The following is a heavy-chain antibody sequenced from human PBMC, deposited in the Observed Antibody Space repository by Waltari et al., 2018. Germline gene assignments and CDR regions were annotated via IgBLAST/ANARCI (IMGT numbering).Heavy chain of an antibody. D-gene: IGHD3-9*01. J-gene: IGHJ5*02. CDR2: ITCSGYTM. V-gene: IGHV3-48*03. CDR1: GFTFSSYE. Sequence: EVQLVESGGGLVQPGGSLRLSCAASGFTFSSYEMNWVRQAPGKGLEWVSYITCSGYTMEYADSVKGRFTISRDNGKNSLYLQMNSLRAEDTAVYYCARENDILTAYPSNWLDPWGQGTLVTVSS. CDR3: ARENDILTAYPSNWLDP.